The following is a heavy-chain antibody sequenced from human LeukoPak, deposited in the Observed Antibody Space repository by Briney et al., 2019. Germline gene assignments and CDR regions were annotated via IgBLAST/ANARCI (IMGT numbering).Heavy chain of an antibody. CDR1: GGSISSYY. V-gene: IGHV4-59*01. Sequence: SETLSLTCTVSGGSISSYYWSWIRQPPGKGLEWIGYIYYTGSTNYNPSLKSRVTISVDTSKNQFSLRLSSVTAADTAVYYCASPLIAVSQIYYDSSGYYPFQHWGQGTLVTVSS. D-gene: IGHD3-22*01. CDR3: ASPLIAVSQIYYDSSGYYPFQH. J-gene: IGHJ1*01. CDR2: IYYTGST.